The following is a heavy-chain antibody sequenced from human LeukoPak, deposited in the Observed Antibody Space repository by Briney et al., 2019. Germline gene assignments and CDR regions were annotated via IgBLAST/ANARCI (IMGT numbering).Heavy chain of an antibody. CDR3: ARGGTTVAGTFWFDP. CDR1: GGPISSSNW. CDR2: IYHTGSS. J-gene: IGHJ5*02. D-gene: IGHD6-19*01. V-gene: IGHV4-4*02. Sequence: PSETLSLTCAVSGGPISSSNWWSWVRQPPGKGLEWIGEIYHTGSSNYNPSLKSRVTISVDKSKSQFSLELSSVTAADTAVYYCARGGTTVAGTFWFDPWGQGTLVTVSS.